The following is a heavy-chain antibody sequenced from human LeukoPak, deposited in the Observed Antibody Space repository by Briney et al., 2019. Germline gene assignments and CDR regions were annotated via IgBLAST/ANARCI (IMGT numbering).Heavy chain of an antibody. D-gene: IGHD2-15*01. CDR3: ARRVVVAANIYYFDY. V-gene: IGHV4-4*07. Sequence: SETLSLTCTVSGGSISSNYWSWIRQPAGKGLEWIGRIYTSGSTNYNPSLKSRVTMSVDTSKNQFSLKLSSVTAADTAVYYCARRVVVAANIYYFDYRGQGTLVTVSS. J-gene: IGHJ4*02. CDR2: IYTSGST. CDR1: GGSISSNY.